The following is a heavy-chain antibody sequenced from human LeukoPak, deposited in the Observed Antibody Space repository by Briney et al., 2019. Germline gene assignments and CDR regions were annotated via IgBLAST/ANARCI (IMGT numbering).Heavy chain of an antibody. D-gene: IGHD6-19*01. CDR2: IYASGST. V-gene: IGHV4-31*03. Sequence: SQTLSLTCTVSGGSIISGGYFWSWIRQHPGKGLEWIGYIYASGSTYYNPSLKSRVSMSVDTSKNRFSLKLNSVTAADTAVYYCAREGAVAGTLYYFDHWGQGILVTVSS. CDR1: GGSIISGGYF. J-gene: IGHJ4*02. CDR3: AREGAVAGTLYYFDH.